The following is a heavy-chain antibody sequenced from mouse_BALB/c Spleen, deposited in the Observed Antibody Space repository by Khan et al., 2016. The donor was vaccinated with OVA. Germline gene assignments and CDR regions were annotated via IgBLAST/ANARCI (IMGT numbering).Heavy chain of an antibody. V-gene: IGHV3-1*02. CDR1: GYSITSGYN. CDR2: IHYSGST. CDR3: ARGCPAY. Sequence: EVQLQESGPDLVKPSQSLSLTCTVTGYSITSGYNWHWIRQFPGNQLEWMGYIHYSGSTNYNPSLKSRISCTRDTSKNQFFLQLNSVTSADTGTYYCARGCPAYWGQGTLVTVAA. J-gene: IGHJ3*01.